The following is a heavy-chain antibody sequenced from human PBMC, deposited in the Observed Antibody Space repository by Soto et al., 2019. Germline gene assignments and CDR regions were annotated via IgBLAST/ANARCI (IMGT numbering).Heavy chain of an antibody. CDR3: ASDIVVVVAANDAFDI. V-gene: IGHV3-21*01. D-gene: IGHD2-15*01. Sequence: GGSLRLSCAASGFTFSSYSMNWVRQAPGKGLEWVSSISSSSYIYYADSVKGRFTISRDNAKNSLYLQMNSLRAEDTAVYYCASDIVVVVAANDAFDIWGQGTMVTVSS. J-gene: IGHJ3*02. CDR1: GFTFSSYS. CDR2: ISSSSYI.